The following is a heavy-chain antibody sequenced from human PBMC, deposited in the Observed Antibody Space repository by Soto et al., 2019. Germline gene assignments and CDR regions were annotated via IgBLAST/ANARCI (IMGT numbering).Heavy chain of an antibody. J-gene: IGHJ6*02. CDR1: GGSFSGYY. V-gene: IGHV4-34*01. CDR2: INHSGST. D-gene: IGHD6-19*01. Sequence: PSETLSLTCAVYGGSFSGYYWSWIRQPPGKGLEWIGEINHSGSTNYNPSIKSRITISVDTSKNQFSLKLSSVTAADTAVFYCARPTRQWLGLRYYYGMDVWGQGTTVT. CDR3: ARPTRQWLGLRYYYGMDV.